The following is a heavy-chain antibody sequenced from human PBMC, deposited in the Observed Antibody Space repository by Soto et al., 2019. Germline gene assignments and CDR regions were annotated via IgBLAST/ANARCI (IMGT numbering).Heavy chain of an antibody. V-gene: IGHV1-2*02. CDR1: GDTSTVYY. D-gene: IGHD1-26*01. Sequence: GASVKGSWNASGDTSTVYYMHWVRQAPGQAPQWMGEIGPETGATIYAHKVQGRVTMTRDMSITTVYMELNNLSPDDTAVHHCGRGRSGQIVIFYWGEGTPVTGPS. J-gene: IGHJ4*02. CDR2: IGPETGAT. CDR3: GRGRSGQIVIFY.